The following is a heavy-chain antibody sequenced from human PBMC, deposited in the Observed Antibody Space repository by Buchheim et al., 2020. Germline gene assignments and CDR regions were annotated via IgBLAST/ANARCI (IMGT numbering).Heavy chain of an antibody. CDR3: ASSSPFLGATYYYYYGMDV. CDR2: IDPSDSYT. Sequence: EVQLVQFGAEVKKPGESLRISCKGSGYSFTSYWISWVRQMPGKGLEWMGRIDPSDSYTNYSPSFQGHVTISADKSISTAYLQWSSLKASDTAMYYCASSSPFLGATYYYYYGMDVWGQGTT. J-gene: IGHJ6*02. D-gene: IGHD1-26*01. CDR1: GYSFTSYW. V-gene: IGHV5-10-1*03.